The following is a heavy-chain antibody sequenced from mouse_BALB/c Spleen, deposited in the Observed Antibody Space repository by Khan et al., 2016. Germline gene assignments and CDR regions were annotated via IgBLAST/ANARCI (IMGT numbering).Heavy chain of an antibody. CDR2: INTETGEP. CDR3: AKGYYSYDVWYFDV. Sequence: QIQLVQSGPELKKPGETVKISCKASGYTFTDYSMHWVKQAPGKGLKWMGWINTETGEPTYADDFKGRFALSLETSASTAYLQINNLKNEDTATXFCAKGYYSYDVWYFDVWGAGTTVTVSS. CDR1: GYTFTDYS. V-gene: IGHV9-2-1*01. D-gene: IGHD2-12*01. J-gene: IGHJ1*01.